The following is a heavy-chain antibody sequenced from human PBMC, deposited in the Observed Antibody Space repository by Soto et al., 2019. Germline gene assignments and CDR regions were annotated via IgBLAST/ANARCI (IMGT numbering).Heavy chain of an antibody. Sequence: EVQLVESGGGLVQPGGSLRLSCEASGFIFSTYSMNWVRQAPGKGLEWVSYISSSSSTIYYADSVKGRFTISRDNAKNSLYLQMNSLRPEDTAVYYCARDQVRGYGDYVDAFDIWGQGTMVTVSS. CDR1: GFIFSTYS. D-gene: IGHD4-17*01. V-gene: IGHV3-48*01. CDR3: ARDQVRGYGDYVDAFDI. J-gene: IGHJ3*02. CDR2: ISSSSSTI.